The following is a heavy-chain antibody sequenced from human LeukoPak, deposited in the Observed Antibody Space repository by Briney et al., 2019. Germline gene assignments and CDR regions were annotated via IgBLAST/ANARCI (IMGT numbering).Heavy chain of an antibody. V-gene: IGHV1-2*04. D-gene: IGHD3-10*01. J-gene: IGHJ3*02. CDR3: ARTFGESAPINFFDI. CDR1: GYTFTGYY. CDR2: INPNSGGT. Sequence: ASVKVSCKASGYTFTGYYMHWVRQAPGQGLEWMGWINPNSGGTNYAQKFQGWVTMTRDTSISTAYMELSRLRSDDTAVYYCARTFGESAPINFFDIWGQGTMVTVSS.